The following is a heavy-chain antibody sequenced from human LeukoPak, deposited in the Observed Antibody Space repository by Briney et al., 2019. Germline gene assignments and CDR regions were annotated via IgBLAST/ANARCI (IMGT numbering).Heavy chain of an antibody. D-gene: IGHD6-19*01. CDR3: ASLGIGRIAGAGRRDDY. V-gene: IGHV3-53*01. CDR2: IYSGGST. CDR1: GFTVSSNY. J-gene: IGHJ4*02. Sequence: PGGSLRPSCAASGFTVSSNYMSWVRQAPGKGLEWVSVIYSGGSTYYADSVKGRFTISRDNSKNTLYLQMNSLRAEDTAVYYCASLGIGRIAGAGRRDDYWGQGTLVTVSS.